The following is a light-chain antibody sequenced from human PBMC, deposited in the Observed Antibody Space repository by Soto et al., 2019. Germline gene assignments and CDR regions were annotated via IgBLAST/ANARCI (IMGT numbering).Light chain of an antibody. J-gene: IGKJ5*01. CDR3: QQANSWPIT. CDR1: QDISSW. Sequence: EIQMTQSPSSVSASVGDRVTITCRASQDISSWLAWYQQKLGKAPKFLIYAASNLQSGVPSRFSRSGSGTDFTLTISSLQPEDFATYYCQQANSWPITFGQGTRLEIK. V-gene: IGKV1-12*01. CDR2: AAS.